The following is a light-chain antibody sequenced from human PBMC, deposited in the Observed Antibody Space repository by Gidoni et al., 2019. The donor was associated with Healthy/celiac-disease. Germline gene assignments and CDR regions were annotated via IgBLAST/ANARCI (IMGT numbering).Light chain of an antibody. V-gene: IGKV1-39*01. Sequence: DIPMTPSPSTLSASVGDRVTITCRASQSISSSLNWYQQKPGKAPKLLIYAASSFQSGVPSRFSGSGSGTDFTLTISSLQPEDFATYYCQQSNSNPRTFXXXTKVEIK. CDR2: AAS. J-gene: IGKJ1*01. CDR1: QSISSS. CDR3: QQSNSNPRT.